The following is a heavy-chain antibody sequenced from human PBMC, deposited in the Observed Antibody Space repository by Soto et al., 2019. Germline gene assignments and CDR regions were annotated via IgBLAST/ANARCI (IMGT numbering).Heavy chain of an antibody. J-gene: IGHJ6*02. CDR3: ARGNFYYGLDV. CDR1: CGSFSGNY. Sequence: PSETLSLTCAFYCGSFSGNYWSWIRQPPGKGLEWIGEFSDSGSTNYNPSLKSRVTISEDMSKSQFSLKLSSVTAADTAVYYCARGNFYYGLDVWGQGTTVTVSS. V-gene: IGHV4-34*01. CDR2: FSDSGST.